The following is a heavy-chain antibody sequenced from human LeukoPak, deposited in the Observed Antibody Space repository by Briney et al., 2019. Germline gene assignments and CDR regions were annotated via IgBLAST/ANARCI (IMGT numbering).Heavy chain of an antibody. CDR2: ISAYNGNT. CDR3: ARDLDQYNGRFGGFGHDF. J-gene: IGHJ4*02. D-gene: IGHD3-10*01. CDR1: GYTFINYG. Sequence: ASVKVSCKASGYTFINYGINWVRQAPGQGLEWMGWISAYNGNTNYAQSPQGRVTMTTDTSTSTVYMEMRSLTSDDTAVYYCARDLDQYNGRFGGFGHDFWGQGTLVTVSS. V-gene: IGHV1-18*01.